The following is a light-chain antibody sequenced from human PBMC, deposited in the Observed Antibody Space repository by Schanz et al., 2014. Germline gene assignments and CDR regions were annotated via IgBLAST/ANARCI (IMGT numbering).Light chain of an antibody. CDR2: GAS. Sequence: EIVMMQSPATLSVSPGERVTLSCRASQSVSTSLAWYQQKPGQAPRLLIYGASTRATGIPDRFSGSGSGTDFTLTITRLEPEDFAMYYCQQYGNSPGTFGQGTRLEIE. J-gene: IGKJ5*01. CDR1: QSVSTS. CDR3: QQYGNSPGT. V-gene: IGKV3-20*01.